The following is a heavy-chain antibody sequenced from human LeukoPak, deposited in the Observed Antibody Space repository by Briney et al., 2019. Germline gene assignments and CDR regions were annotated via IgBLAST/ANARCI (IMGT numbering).Heavy chain of an antibody. CDR2: INPNSGGT. V-gene: IGHV1-2*02. J-gene: IGHJ4*02. Sequence: ASVKASCKASGYSFTSYYMHWVRQAPGQGLEWMGWINPNSGGTNYAQKFQGRATMTRDTSISTAYMELSRLRSDDTAVYYCAREVPAYGGNPFDSWGQGTLVTVSS. CDR3: AREVPAYGGNPFDS. D-gene: IGHD4-23*01. CDR1: GYSFTSYY.